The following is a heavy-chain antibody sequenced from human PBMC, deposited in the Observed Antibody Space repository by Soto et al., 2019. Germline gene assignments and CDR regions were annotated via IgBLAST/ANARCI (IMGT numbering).Heavy chain of an antibody. CDR2: MNPNSGNT. J-gene: IGHJ4*02. CDR1: GYTFTSYD. Sequence: QVQLVQSGAEVKKPGASVKVSCKASGYTFTSYDINWVRQATGQGLEWMGWMNPNSGNTGYAQKFQGRVTLTRNTSISTAYMELSSLRSEDTAVYSCASGPTIFGVGGADYWGQGTLVTVSS. D-gene: IGHD3-3*01. CDR3: ASGPTIFGVGGADY. V-gene: IGHV1-8*01.